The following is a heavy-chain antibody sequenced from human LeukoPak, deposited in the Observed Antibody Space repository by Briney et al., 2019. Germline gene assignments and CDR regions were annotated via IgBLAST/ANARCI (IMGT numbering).Heavy chain of an antibody. CDR2: INHSGST. Sequence: PSETLSLTCAVYGGSFSGYYWSWIRQPPGKGLEWIGEINHSGSTNYNPSLKRRVTISVDTSKNQFSLKLSSVTAADTAVCYRARGRWLRSSFDYWGQGTLVTVSS. CDR1: GGSFSGYY. CDR3: ARGRWLRSSFDY. J-gene: IGHJ4*02. D-gene: IGHD5-12*01. V-gene: IGHV4-34*01.